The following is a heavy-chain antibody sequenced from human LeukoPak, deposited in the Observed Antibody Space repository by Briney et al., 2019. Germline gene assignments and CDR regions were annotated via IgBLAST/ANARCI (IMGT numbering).Heavy chain of an antibody. CDR1: GFTFSSYG. Sequence: GGSLRLSCAASGFTFSSYGMHWVRQAPGKGLEWVAFIRYDGSNKYYADSVKGRFTISRDNSKNTLYLQMNSLRAEDTAVYYCARARTMNLHGMDVWGQGTTVTVSS. CDR2: IRYDGSNK. D-gene: IGHD1-14*01. CDR3: ARARTMNLHGMDV. J-gene: IGHJ6*02. V-gene: IGHV3-30*02.